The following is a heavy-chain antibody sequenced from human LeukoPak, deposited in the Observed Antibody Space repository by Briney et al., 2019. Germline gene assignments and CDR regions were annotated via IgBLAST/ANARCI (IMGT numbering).Heavy chain of an antibody. D-gene: IGHD7-27*01. Sequence: GGSLRLSCAASGFTFSSNWMHWVRQAPGKGLVWVSRISGDGSRTDYADSVKGRFTISRDNRKNTLYLQMNSLRAEDTAVYYCARPLGPSVDFDYWGQGTLVTVSS. V-gene: IGHV3-74*01. CDR2: ISGDGSRT. CDR3: ARPLGPSVDFDY. J-gene: IGHJ4*02. CDR1: GFTFSSNW.